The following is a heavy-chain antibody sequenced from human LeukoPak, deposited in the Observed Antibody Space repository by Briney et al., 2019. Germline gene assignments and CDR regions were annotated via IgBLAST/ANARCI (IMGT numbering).Heavy chain of an antibody. Sequence: PGGSLRLSCTASGITFGSHWMTWVRQAPGMGLEWVGFIRPDGSESYYVDSVKGRFAFSRDNARNTLYMQMNSLRAEDTAVYYCAREVVGSGSYYDYWGQGTLVTVSS. J-gene: IGHJ4*02. CDR1: GITFGSHW. D-gene: IGHD1-26*01. CDR2: IRPDGSES. V-gene: IGHV3-7*01. CDR3: AREVVGSGSYYDY.